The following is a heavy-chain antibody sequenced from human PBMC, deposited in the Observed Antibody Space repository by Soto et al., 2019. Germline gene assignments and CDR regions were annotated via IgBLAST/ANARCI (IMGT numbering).Heavy chain of an antibody. D-gene: IGHD3-10*01. Sequence: SETLSLTCTVSGGSISSSSYYWGWIRQPPGKGLEWIGSIYYSGSTYYNPSLKSRVTISVDTSKNQFSLKLSSVTAADTAVYYCARLWFGELFYWGQGTLVT. CDR2: IYYSGST. CDR1: GGSISSSSYY. CDR3: ARLWFGELFY. V-gene: IGHV4-39*01. J-gene: IGHJ4*02.